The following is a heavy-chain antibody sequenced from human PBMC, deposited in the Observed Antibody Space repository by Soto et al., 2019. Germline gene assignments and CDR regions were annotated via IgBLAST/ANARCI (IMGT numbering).Heavy chain of an antibody. D-gene: IGHD2-15*01. CDR1: GGSISSGGYY. CDR2: IYYSGST. CDR3: ARGPLACSGGSCYSYGMVV. Sequence: QVQLQESGPGLVKPSQTLSLTCTVSGGSISSGGYYWSWIRQHPGKGLEWIGYIYYSGSTYYNPSHKSRVTISVDTSKNQFSLKLSSVTAADTAVYYCARGPLACSGGSCYSYGMVVWGQGTTVTVCS. J-gene: IGHJ6*02. V-gene: IGHV4-31*03.